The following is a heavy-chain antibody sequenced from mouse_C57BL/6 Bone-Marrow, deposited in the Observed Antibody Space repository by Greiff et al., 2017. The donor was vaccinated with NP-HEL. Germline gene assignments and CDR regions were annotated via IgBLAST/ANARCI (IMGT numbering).Heavy chain of an antibody. V-gene: IGHV1-81*01. D-gene: IGHD1-1*01. J-gene: IGHJ3*01. CDR1: GYTFTSYG. CDR2: IYPRSGNT. CDR3: ARVDYGSTWFAY. Sequence: VQLQQSGAELARPGASVKLSCKASGYTFTSYGISWVKQRTGQGLEWIGEIYPRSGNTYYNEKFKGKATLTADKSSSNAYMELRSLTSEDSAVYFCARVDYGSTWFAYWGQGTLVTVSA.